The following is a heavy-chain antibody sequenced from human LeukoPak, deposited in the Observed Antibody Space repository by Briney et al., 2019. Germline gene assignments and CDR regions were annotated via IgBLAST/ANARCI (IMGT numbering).Heavy chain of an antibody. CDR1: GFTFSSYA. CDR3: AKTKISSGYLPRD. CDR2: ISGSGGST. V-gene: IGHV3-23*01. D-gene: IGHD3-22*01. Sequence: GGSLRLSCAASGFTFSSYAMSWVRQAPGKGLEWVSAISGSGGSTYYADSVKGRFTISRDNSKNTLYLQMNSLRAEDTAVYFCAKTKISSGYLPRDWGQGTLVTVSS. J-gene: IGHJ4*02.